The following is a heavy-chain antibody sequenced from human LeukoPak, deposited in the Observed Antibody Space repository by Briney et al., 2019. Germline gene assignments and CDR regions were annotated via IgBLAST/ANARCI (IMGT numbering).Heavy chain of an antibody. CDR3: ASGPTTVTTYYGTDV. CDR2: IYSGGST. J-gene: IGHJ6*02. V-gene: IGHV3-66*02. D-gene: IGHD4-11*01. Sequence: GGSLRLSCAASGFTVSSNYMSWVRQAPGKGLEWVSVIYSGGSTYYADSVKGRFTISRDNSKNTLYLQMNSLRAEDTAVYYCASGPTTVTTYYGTDVWGQGTTVTVSS. CDR1: GFTVSSNY.